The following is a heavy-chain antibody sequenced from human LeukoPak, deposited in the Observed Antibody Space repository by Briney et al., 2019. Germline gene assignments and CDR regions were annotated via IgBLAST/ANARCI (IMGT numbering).Heavy chain of an antibody. D-gene: IGHD3-9*01. CDR1: GYTFTSYG. V-gene: IGHV1-18*01. Sequence: ASVKVSCKASGYTFTSYGISWVRQAPGQGLEWMGWISAYNGNTNYAQKLQGRVTMTTDTSTSTAYMELRSLRSDNTAMYYCARHVLRYFDWLLSTEDKWRAFDIWGQGTMVTVSS. CDR3: ARHVLRYFDWLLSTEDKWRAFDI. CDR2: ISAYNGNT. J-gene: IGHJ3*02.